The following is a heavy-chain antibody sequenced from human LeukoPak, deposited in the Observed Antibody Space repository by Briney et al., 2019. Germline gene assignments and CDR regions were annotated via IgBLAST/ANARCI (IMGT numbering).Heavy chain of an antibody. J-gene: IGHJ3*02. CDR2: VYLGDSST. D-gene: IGHD2-21*01. CDR3: ATLFSRGLHI. Sequence: GESLKISCQAAATKFSNYWIGWVSQMPGKGLEWMGLVYLGDSSTTYSPSFQGQVTLSADISIATAYLEWNSLKASDSAMYFCATLFSRGLHIWGQGTMVTVSS. CDR1: ATKFSNYW. V-gene: IGHV5-51*01.